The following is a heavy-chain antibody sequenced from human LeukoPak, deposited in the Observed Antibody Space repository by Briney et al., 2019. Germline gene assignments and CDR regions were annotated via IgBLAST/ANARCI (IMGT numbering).Heavy chain of an antibody. CDR3: ARAGQYPWWFDP. J-gene: IGHJ5*02. Sequence: GAALQISCKGSGYGFTSYWIGWGRRMPGKGGEWMGIIYPGDSDTRYSPSFQGQVTISADKSINTAYLQWSSLKASDTAMYYCARAGQYPWWFDPWGQGTLVTVSS. D-gene: IGHD2/OR15-2a*01. CDR2: IYPGDSDT. V-gene: IGHV5-51*01. CDR1: GYGFTSYW.